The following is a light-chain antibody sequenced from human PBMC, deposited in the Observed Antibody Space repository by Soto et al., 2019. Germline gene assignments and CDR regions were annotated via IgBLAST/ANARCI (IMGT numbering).Light chain of an antibody. CDR3: LQVSNFPRT. CDR1: QGIGDR. CDR2: TAS. J-gene: IGKJ1*01. V-gene: IGKV1-12*01. Sequence: SSVSASVGDRVTITCRASQGIGDRLAWYQHKPGKAPQLLIQTASTLVSGVPSRFSGSGSGTDFLLTIDSLQPEDFATYYCLQVSNFPRTFGQGTKVDIK.